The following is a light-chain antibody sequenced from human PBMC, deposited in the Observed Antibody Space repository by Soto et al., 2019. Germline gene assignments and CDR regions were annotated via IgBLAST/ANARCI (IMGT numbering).Light chain of an antibody. Sequence: DIQMTQSKSSLSASVGDRVTITCRASQPIINYLNWYQQKSGRAPKLLIYGTSKLHSGVPSRFSGSGSATEFSLVISSLHPEDFGTYFCQQSYTTPWTFCRGTNVDI. J-gene: IGKJ1*01. CDR2: GTS. CDR3: QQSYTTPWT. V-gene: IGKV1-39*01. CDR1: QPIINY.